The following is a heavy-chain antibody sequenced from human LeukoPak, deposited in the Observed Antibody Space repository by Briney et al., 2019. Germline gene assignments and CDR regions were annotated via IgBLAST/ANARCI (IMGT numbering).Heavy chain of an antibody. CDR1: GFTFSSYG. CDR2: VSGSGGST. Sequence: GGTLRLSCAASGFTFSSYGMSWVRQAPGKGLEWVSAVSGSGGSTYYADSVKGRFTISRDNSKNTLYLQMNSLRAEDTAVYYCAKAGYYFSSPFDYWGQGTLVTVSS. V-gene: IGHV3-23*01. J-gene: IGHJ4*02. D-gene: IGHD2/OR15-2a*01. CDR3: AKAGYYFSSPFDY.